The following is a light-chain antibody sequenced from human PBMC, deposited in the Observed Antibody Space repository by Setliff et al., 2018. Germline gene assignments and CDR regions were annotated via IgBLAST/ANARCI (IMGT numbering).Light chain of an antibody. CDR1: SRDGGAFNH. CDR3: SSYAGSYTDV. J-gene: IGLJ1*01. CDR2: EVN. V-gene: IGLV2-8*01. Sequence: QSALTQPPSASGSPGQSVAISCTGTSRDGGAFNHVSWYQQHPGKAPKLIIYEVNKRPSGVPDRFSGSKSGNTASLTVSGLQAEDEADYYCSSYAGSYTDVFGSGTKVTV.